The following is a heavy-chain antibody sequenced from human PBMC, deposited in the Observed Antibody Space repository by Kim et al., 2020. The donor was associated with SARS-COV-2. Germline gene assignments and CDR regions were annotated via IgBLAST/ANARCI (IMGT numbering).Heavy chain of an antibody. CDR3: ARSKNSGSSRFDP. D-gene: IGHD1-26*01. V-gene: IGHV1-2*02. CDR2: INPNSGGT. CDR1: GYTFTGYY. Sequence: ASVKVSCKASGYTFTGYYMHWVRQAPGQGLEWMGWINPNSGGTNYAQKFQGRVTMTRDTSISTAYMELSRLRSDDTAVYYCARSKNSGSSRFDPWGQGTLVTVSS. J-gene: IGHJ5*02.